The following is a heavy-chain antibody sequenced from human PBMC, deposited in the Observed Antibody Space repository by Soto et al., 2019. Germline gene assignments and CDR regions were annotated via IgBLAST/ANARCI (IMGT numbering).Heavy chain of an antibody. D-gene: IGHD2-15*01. CDR2: FDPEDGET. Sequence: ASVQVACKGSGYTHTEVSMHWVRQNTGKGLEWMGGFDPEDGETIYAQKFQGRVTMTEDTSTDTAYMELSSLRSEDTAVYYCATRGHIVVVVAATPDDAFDIWGQGTMVTVSS. CDR1: GYTHTEVS. V-gene: IGHV1-24*01. CDR3: ATRGHIVVVVAATPDDAFDI. J-gene: IGHJ3*02.